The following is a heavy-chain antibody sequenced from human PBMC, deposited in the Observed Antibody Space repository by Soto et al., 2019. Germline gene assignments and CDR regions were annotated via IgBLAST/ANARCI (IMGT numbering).Heavy chain of an antibody. D-gene: IGHD6-6*01. V-gene: IGHV4-4*02. Sequence: QVQLQESGPGLVKPSGTLSLTCAVSSGSISSSNWWSWVRQPPGKGLEWIGEIYQSGSTNYNPSLKRRVTISVDKSKNQFSLKLSSVTAANTAVYDCAGVARGYSRSYLDYWGQEPLVTVSS. CDR3: AGVARGYSRSYLDY. CDR2: IYQSGST. J-gene: IGHJ4*02. CDR1: SGSISSSNW.